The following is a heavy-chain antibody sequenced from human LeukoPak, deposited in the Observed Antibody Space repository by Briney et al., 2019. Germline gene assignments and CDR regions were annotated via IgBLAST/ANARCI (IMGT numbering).Heavy chain of an antibody. CDR1: GFTVSSNY. J-gene: IGHJ4*02. V-gene: IGHV3-53*01. CDR2: IYSGGST. CDR3: ARDRLGLLDY. D-gene: IGHD6-25*01. Sequence: GGSLRLSCAASGFTVSSNYMSWVRQAPGKGLEWVSAIYSGGSTFYADSVKGRFTISRDNARNSLFLQMKSLRVEDTGIYFCARDRLGLLDYWGQGTLVTVSS.